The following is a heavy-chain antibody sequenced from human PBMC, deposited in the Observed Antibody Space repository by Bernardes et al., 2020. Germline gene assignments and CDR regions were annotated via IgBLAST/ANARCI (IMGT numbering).Heavy chain of an antibody. Sequence: TLFPICAVYGGSFSGYYWIWIRQPPGKGLEWIGEINHSGNPNYNPSLKSRVTISVDTSKNQYSLKLSSVTAADTAVYYCARGRFDCSSTSCYTRKHFDYWGQGTLVTVSS. D-gene: IGHD2-2*02. V-gene: IGHV4-34*01. J-gene: IGHJ4*02. CDR3: ARGRFDCSSTSCYTRKHFDY. CDR2: INHSGNP. CDR1: GGSFSGYY.